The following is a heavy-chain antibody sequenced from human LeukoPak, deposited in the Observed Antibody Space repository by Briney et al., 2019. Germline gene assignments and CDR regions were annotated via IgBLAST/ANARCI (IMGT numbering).Heavy chain of an antibody. CDR2: IILKSGDT. J-gene: IGHJ4*02. CDR1: GYAFIDSY. V-gene: IGHV1-2*02. Sequence: ASVKVSCKASGYAFIDSYLHWVRQAPGQGLEWMGWIILKSGDTDFAQKFQGRVTMTRDTSISTAYMELSRLRSDDTAVYYCASLADSGSYYYFDYWGQGTLVTVSS. CDR3: ASLADSGSYYYFDY. D-gene: IGHD1-26*01.